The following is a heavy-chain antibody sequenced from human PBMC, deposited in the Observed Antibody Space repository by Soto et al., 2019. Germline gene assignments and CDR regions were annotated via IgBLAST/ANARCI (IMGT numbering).Heavy chain of an antibody. CDR2: MWYDGSNK. CDR1: GFTFSSYG. J-gene: IGHJ5*02. V-gene: IGHV3-33*01. D-gene: IGHD2-2*01. Sequence: QVQLVESGGGVVQPGRSLRLSCAASGFTFSSYGMHWVRQAPGKGLEWVAVMWYDGSNKYYADSVKGRFTISRDNSKNTLYLQMNSLRAEDTAVYYGARDHNFGVVVPAAIGWFDPWGQGTLVTVSS. CDR3: ARDHNFGVVVPAAIGWFDP.